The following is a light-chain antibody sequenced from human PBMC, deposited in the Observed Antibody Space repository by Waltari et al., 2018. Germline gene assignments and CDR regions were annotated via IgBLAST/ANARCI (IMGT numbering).Light chain of an antibody. V-gene: IGLV4-69*01. Sequence: QLVLTQSPSASASLGASVKLTCTLSSGHSSNIIAWHQQQPEKGPRYLMKVNSDGSHSKGDEIPDRFSGSSSGAERYLTISSLQSEAEADYYCQTGGHGTWVFGGGTKLTVL. J-gene: IGLJ3*02. CDR3: QTGGHGTWV. CDR2: VNSDGSH. CDR1: SGHSSNI.